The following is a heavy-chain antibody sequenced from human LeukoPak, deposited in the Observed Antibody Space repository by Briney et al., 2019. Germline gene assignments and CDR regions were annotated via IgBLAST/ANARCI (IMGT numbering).Heavy chain of an antibody. CDR2: IKQDGSEK. D-gene: IGHD3-10*01. V-gene: IGHV3-7*01. J-gene: IGHJ5*02. CDR1: GFTFSSYW. Sequence: GGSLRLACAASGFTFSSYWMSWVRQAPGKGLEWVANIKQDGSEKYYVDSVKGRFTISRDNAKNSLYLQMNSLRAEDTAVYYCARDRGLLWFGELTRLYNWFDPWGQGTLVTVSS. CDR3: ARDRGLLWFGELTRLYNWFDP.